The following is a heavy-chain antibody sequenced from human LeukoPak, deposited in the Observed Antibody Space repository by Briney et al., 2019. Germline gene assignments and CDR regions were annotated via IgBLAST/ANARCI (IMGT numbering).Heavy chain of an antibody. V-gene: IGHV4-34*01. CDR2: INHSGST. J-gene: IGHJ6*03. CDR3: ARARGSVRYYYYYMDV. D-gene: IGHD4-23*01. Sequence: NPSETLSLTCTVSGGSISSYYWSWIRQPPGKGLEWIGEINHSGSTNYNPSLKSRVTISVDTSKNQFSLKLSSVTAADTAVYYCARARGSVRYYYYYMDVWGKGTTVTVSS. CDR1: GGSISSYY.